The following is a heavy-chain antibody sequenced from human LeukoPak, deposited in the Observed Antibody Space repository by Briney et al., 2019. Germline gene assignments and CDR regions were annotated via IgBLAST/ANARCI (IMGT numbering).Heavy chain of an antibody. CDR1: GDSISSGDYY. Sequence: SETLSLTCSVSGDSISSGDYYWSWIRQPAGKGQEWIGRIYTSGSTNYNHSLKSRVTIAVDTSKNHFSLKLTSVTAADTAVYYCARGPYKYDGSGAFDIWGQGTMVTVSS. V-gene: IGHV4-61*02. J-gene: IGHJ3*02. CDR3: ARGPYKYDGSGAFDI. D-gene: IGHD3-22*01. CDR2: IYTSGST.